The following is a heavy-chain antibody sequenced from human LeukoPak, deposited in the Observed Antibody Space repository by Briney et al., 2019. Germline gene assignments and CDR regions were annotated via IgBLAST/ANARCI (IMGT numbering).Heavy chain of an antibody. CDR1: SGSITSYY. V-gene: IGHV4-59*08. J-gene: IGHJ4*02. CDR2: IYYSGST. CDR3: AAMVGATSAPFDY. Sequence: SETLSLTCSVSSGSITSYYWSWLRQPPGKGLEWIGYIYYSGSTNYNPSVKSRVTMSVDTSKNQFSLKLNSVTAADTAVYYCAAMVGATSAPFDYWGQGTLVTVSS. D-gene: IGHD1-26*01.